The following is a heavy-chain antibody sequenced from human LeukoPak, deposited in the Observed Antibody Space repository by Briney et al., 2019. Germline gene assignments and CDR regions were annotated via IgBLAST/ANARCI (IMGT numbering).Heavy chain of an antibody. CDR2: IDTTCTTI. J-gene: IGHJ3*02. Sequence: PGGSLRLSCAASGFTFSSSEMNWVRQAPGKGLEWVSYIDTTCTTIYYADSVKGRFTFTRDNSKKSVYLQMNSLRDEDTAVYYCAKASLTGYYVGADAFDIWGQGTKITVSS. CDR1: GFTFSSSE. D-gene: IGHD3-9*01. V-gene: IGHV3-48*03. CDR3: AKASLTGYYVGADAFDI.